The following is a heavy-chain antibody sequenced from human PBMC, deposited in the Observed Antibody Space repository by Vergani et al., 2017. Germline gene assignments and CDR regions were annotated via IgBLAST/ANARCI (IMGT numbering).Heavy chain of an antibody. V-gene: IGHV4-61*02. Sequence: QLQESGPGLVKPSATLSLTCSVSGAYIRSSNYYWSWTRQPAGKGLEYIGRIYTTGSTNYNPSLKSRVTISVDTSKNQFSLNLSSVTAADTAMYYCARGYYGRGDNWGQGTLVTVSS. D-gene: IGHD3-16*01. CDR2: IYTTGST. CDR1: GAYIRSSNYY. CDR3: ARGYYGRGDN. J-gene: IGHJ4*02.